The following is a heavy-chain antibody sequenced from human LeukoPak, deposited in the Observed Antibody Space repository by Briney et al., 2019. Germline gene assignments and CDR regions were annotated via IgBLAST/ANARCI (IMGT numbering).Heavy chain of an antibody. V-gene: IGHV1-69*02. D-gene: IGHD2-2*01. CDR1: GGTFSSYT. Sequence: SVKVSCKPSGGTFSSYTISWVRQAPGQGLEWMGRIIPTLGIANYAQKFQGRVTITADNSTSTAYMELRRLGSEDTAVYYCASKERPAAMQDYSMYYYYYYMDVWGKGTTVTVSS. CDR3: ASKERPAAMQDYSMYYYYYYMDV. CDR2: IIPTLGIA. J-gene: IGHJ6*03.